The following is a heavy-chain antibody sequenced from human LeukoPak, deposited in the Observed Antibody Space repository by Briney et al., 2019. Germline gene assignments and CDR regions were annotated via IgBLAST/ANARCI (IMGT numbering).Heavy chain of an antibody. D-gene: IGHD3-10*01. CDR1: GGSISSGGYS. CDR3: ARGQITMVRGVIITHDAFDI. Sequence: PSETLSLTCAVSGGSISSGGYSWSWIRQPPGKGLEWIGYIYHSGSTYYNPSLKSRVTISVDRSKNQFSLELSSVTAADTAVYYCARGQITMVRGVIITHDAFDIWGQGTMVTVSS. V-gene: IGHV4-30-2*01. CDR2: IYHSGST. J-gene: IGHJ3*02.